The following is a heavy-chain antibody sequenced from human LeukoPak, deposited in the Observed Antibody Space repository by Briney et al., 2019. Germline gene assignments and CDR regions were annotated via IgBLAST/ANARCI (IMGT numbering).Heavy chain of an antibody. Sequence: GSSVKVSCKASGGTFSSYTISWVRQAPGQGLEWMGRIIPILGIANYAQKFQGRVTSTADKSTSTAYMELSSLRSEDTAVYYCAREGRYYYDSSGYSPFDYWGQGTLVTVSS. CDR2: IIPILGIA. CDR1: GGTFSSYT. V-gene: IGHV1-69*04. J-gene: IGHJ4*02. D-gene: IGHD3-22*01. CDR3: AREGRYYYDSSGYSPFDY.